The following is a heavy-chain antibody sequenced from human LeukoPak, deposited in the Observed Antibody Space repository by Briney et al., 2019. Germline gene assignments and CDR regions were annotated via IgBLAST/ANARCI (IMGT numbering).Heavy chain of an antibody. D-gene: IGHD2-8*01. V-gene: IGHV4-39*07. CDR1: GGSISSSSYF. CDR3: ARAVLGHAFDI. CDR2: IYYSGST. J-gene: IGHJ3*02. Sequence: SETLSLTCTVSGGSISSSSYFWGWIRQPPGKGLEWIGNIYYSGSTYYNPSLKSRVTISVDTSKNQFSLKLSSVTAADTAVYYCARAVLGHAFDIWGQGTMVTVSS.